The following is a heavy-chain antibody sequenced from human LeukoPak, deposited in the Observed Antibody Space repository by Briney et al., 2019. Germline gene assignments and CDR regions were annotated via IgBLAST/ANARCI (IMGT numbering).Heavy chain of an antibody. CDR2: IYYSGST. D-gene: IGHD1-26*01. Sequence: SETLSLTCTVSGGSISSYYWSWIRQPPGKGLEWIGYIYYSGSTNYNPSLKSRVTISVDTSKNQFSLKLSSVTAADTAVYYCARLRRIAPYSGSRKGAIWDYWGQGTLVTVSS. CDR3: ARLRRIAPYSGSRKGAIWDY. CDR1: GGSISSYY. J-gene: IGHJ4*02. V-gene: IGHV4-59*12.